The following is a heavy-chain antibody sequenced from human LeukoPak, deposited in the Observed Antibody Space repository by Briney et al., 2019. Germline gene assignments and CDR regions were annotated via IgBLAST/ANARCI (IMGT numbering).Heavy chain of an antibody. V-gene: IGHV4-34*01. Sequence: SETLSLTCAVYGGSFSGYYWSWIRQPPGKGLEWIGEINHSGSTNYNPSLKSRVTISVDTSKNQFSLKLSSVTAADTAVYYCARHLEAEYYFDYWGQGTLVTVSS. CDR1: GGSFSGYY. CDR3: ARHLEAEYYFDY. J-gene: IGHJ4*02. CDR2: INHSGST. D-gene: IGHD6-19*01.